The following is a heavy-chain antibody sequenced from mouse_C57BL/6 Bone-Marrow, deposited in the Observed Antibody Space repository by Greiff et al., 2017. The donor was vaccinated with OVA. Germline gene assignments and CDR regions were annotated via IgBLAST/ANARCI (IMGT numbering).Heavy chain of an antibody. V-gene: IGHV5-17*01. CDR2: ISSGSSTI. D-gene: IGHD1-1*01. CDR1: GFTFSDYG. Sequence: EVKLMESGGGLVKPGGSLKLSCAASGFTFSDYGMHWVRQAPEKGLEWVAYISSGSSTIYYADTVKGRFTISRDNAKNTLFLQMTSLRSEDTAMYYCARGIYYYASRGVDYWGQGTSVTVSS. CDR3: ARGIYYYASRGVDY. J-gene: IGHJ4*01.